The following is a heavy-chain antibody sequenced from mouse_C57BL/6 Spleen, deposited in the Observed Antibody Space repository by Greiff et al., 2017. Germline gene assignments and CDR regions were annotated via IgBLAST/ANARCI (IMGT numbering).Heavy chain of an antibody. D-gene: IGHD1-1*01. CDR2: ISDGGSYT. J-gene: IGHJ2*01. V-gene: IGHV5-4*01. CDR1: GFTFSSYA. CDR3: ARVRATVVEEGYFDY. Sequence: EVHLVESGGGLVKPGGSLKLSCAASGFTFSSYAMSWVRQTPEKRLEWVATISDGGSYTYYPDNVKGRFTISRDNAKNNLYLQMSHLKSEDTAMYYCARVRATVVEEGYFDYWGQGTTLTVSS.